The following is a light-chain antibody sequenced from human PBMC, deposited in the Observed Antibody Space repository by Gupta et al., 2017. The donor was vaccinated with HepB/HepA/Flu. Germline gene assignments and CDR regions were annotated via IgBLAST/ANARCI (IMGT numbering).Light chain of an antibody. J-gene: IGKJ1*01. CDR1: QSVNNY. CDR2: DAS. Sequence: EIVLTQSPATLSLSPGEIPTLSWRASQSVNNYLVWYQQKAGQAPRLIIYDASNSAIGTPGWFSGSGETKDFTLTSSRREHEDFAVYYVQQRYNLWTFGQGTKVEI. CDR3: QQRYNLWT. V-gene: IGKV3-11*01.